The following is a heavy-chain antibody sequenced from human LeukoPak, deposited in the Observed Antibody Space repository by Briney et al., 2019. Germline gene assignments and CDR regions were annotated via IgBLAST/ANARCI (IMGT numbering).Heavy chain of an antibody. CDR3: AREEEGDAFDI. CDR1: GFAFSSYN. V-gene: IGHV3-33*01. J-gene: IGHJ3*02. Sequence: GGSLRLSCAASGFAFSSYNMHWVRQAPGKGLEGVAVIWFDGTNKYYADSVKGRFTISRDNSKNALYLQMNSLRAEDTAVYYCAREEEGDAFDIWGQGTMVTVSS. CDR2: IWFDGTNK.